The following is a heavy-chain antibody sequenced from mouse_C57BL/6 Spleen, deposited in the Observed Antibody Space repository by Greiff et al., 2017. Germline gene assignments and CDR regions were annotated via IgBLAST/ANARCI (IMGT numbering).Heavy chain of an antibody. CDR1: GYTFTDYY. V-gene: IGHV1-26*01. J-gene: IGHJ3*01. CDR3: AKLYYDYPWFAY. CDR2: INPNNGGT. Sequence: EVQLQQSGPELVKPGASVKISCKASGYTFTDYYMNWVKQSHGKSLEWIGDINPNNGGTSYNQKFKGKATLTVYKSSSTAYMERRSLTSEDSAVYYCAKLYYDYPWFAYWGQGTLVTVSA. D-gene: IGHD2-4*01.